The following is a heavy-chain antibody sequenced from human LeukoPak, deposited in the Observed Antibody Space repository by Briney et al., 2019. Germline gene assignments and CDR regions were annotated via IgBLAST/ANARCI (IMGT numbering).Heavy chain of an antibody. CDR3: ARESNSDVFDI. CDR2: ISGYNGNT. J-gene: IGHJ3*02. V-gene: IGHV1-18*01. CDR1: GYTFTNYG. D-gene: IGHD2-8*01. Sequence: ASVKVSCKASGYTFTNYGISWVRQAPGQGPEWMGWISGYNGNTYYAQKLQGRVTMTTDTSTTTAYMELRSLRSDDTAVYCCARESNSDVFDIWGQGTTVTVSS.